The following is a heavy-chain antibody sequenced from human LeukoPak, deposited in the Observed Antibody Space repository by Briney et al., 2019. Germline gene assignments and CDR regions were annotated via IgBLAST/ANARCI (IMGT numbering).Heavy chain of an antibody. J-gene: IGHJ4*02. V-gene: IGHV3-7*01. CDR1: GFTFSSYG. CDR2: IKQDGSEK. D-gene: IGHD6-6*01. CDR3: ARDRGFEYSDTGSFDY. Sequence: PGGSLRLSCAASGFTFSSYGMHWVRQAPGRGLEWVANIKQDGSEKYDVDSVKGRFTISRDNTKNSLYLQMNSLRAEDTAVYYCARDRGFEYSDTGSFDYWGQGTLVTVSS.